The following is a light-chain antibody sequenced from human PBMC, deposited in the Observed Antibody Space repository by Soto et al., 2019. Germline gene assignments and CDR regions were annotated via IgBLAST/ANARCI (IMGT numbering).Light chain of an antibody. J-gene: IGKJ5*01. V-gene: IGKV1-39*01. CDR2: AAS. Sequence: DIQMTQSPSSLSASVGDRITITCRASQSISRYLNWYQHKPGKAPKLLINAASSLERGVPSRFSGGGSGTDFTLNISSLQPEDFATYYCQQTYSTPRTFGQGTRLEI. CDR1: QSISRY. CDR3: QQTYSTPRT.